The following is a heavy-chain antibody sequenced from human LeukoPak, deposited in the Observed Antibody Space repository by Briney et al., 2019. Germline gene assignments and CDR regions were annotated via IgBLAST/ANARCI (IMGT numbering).Heavy chain of an antibody. CDR3: ANSPVVVRTFDY. Sequence: GESLRLSCTASGFTFSSYSLNWVRQAPGKGLEWVSSISGSGGSTYYADSVKGRFTISRDNSKNTLYLQMNSLRAEDTAVYYCANSPVVVRTFDYWGQGTLVTVSS. CDR1: GFTFSSYS. J-gene: IGHJ4*02. V-gene: IGHV3-23*01. D-gene: IGHD2-15*01. CDR2: ISGSGGST.